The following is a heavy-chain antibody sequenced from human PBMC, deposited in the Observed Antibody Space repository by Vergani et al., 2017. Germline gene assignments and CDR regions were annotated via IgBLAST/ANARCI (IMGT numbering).Heavy chain of an antibody. CDR3: ATGGDXSSSGDTPEAVAGKRYYYYGMDV. Sequence: EVQLVQSGAEVKKPGATVKISCKVSGYTFTDYYMHWVQQAPGKGLEWMGLVDPEDGETIYAEKFQGRVTITADTSTDTAYMELSSLRSEDTAVYYCATGGDXSSSGDTPEAVAGKRYYYYGMDVWGQGTTVTVSS. V-gene: IGHV1-69-2*01. CDR1: GYTFTDYY. J-gene: IGHJ6*02. D-gene: IGHD6-19*01. CDR2: VDPEDGET.